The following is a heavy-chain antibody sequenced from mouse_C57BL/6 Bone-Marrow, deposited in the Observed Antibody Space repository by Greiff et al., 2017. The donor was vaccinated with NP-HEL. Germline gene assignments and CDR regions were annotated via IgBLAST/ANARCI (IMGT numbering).Heavy chain of an antibody. D-gene: IGHD1-1*01. CDR1: GYTFTDYY. J-gene: IGHJ3*01. Sequence: EVKLMESGPVLVKPGASVKMSCKASGYTFTDYYMNWVKQSHGKSLEWIGVINPYNGGTSYNQKFKGKATLTVDKSSSTAYMELNSLTSEDSAVYYCARGGYGSSEAWFAYWGQGTLVTVSA. V-gene: IGHV1-19*01. CDR3: ARGGYGSSEAWFAY. CDR2: INPYNGGT.